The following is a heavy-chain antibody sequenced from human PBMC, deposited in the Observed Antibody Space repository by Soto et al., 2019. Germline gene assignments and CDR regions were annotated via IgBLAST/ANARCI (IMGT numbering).Heavy chain of an antibody. Sequence: EGSLRLSXAASGFSFTTHGIHWVRQAPGKGLEWVALISYDGTNRYYGDSVKGRFTISRDNSLNTLYLQMNSLRPEDTAVSYWAAYTSGALFDSWGQGTLVTVSS. J-gene: IGHJ4*02. CDR1: GFSFTTHG. V-gene: IGHV3-30*03. D-gene: IGHD6-19*01. CDR2: ISYDGTNR. CDR3: AAYTSGALFDS.